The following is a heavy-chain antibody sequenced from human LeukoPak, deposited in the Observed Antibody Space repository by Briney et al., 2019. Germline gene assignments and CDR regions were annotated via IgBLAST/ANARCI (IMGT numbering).Heavy chain of an antibody. CDR3: ASPEYSRATEYYGMDV. D-gene: IGHD6-6*01. J-gene: IGHJ6*02. CDR2: ISYEGSNK. Sequence: GGSLRLSCAASGFTFSSYAMHWVRQAPGRGLEGGAFISYEGSNKYYADSVKGRFTISRDNSKKTLYLKMNSLRAEDTAVYYCASPEYSRATEYYGMDVWGQGTTVTVSS. V-gene: IGHV3-30-3*01. CDR1: GFTFSSYA.